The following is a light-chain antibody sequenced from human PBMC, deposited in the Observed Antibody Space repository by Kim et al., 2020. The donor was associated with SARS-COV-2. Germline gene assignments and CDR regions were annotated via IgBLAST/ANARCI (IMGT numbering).Light chain of an antibody. V-gene: IGLV1-40*01. CDR3: QSYDSSLSGYVV. CDR1: SSNIGAGYD. CDR2: GNN. J-gene: IGLJ2*01. Sequence: QPVLTQPPSVSGTPGHRVTISCTGSSSNIGAGYDVHWYQQLPGTAPKLLIYGNNNRPSGVPDRFSGSKSDTSASLAITGLQAEDEADYYCQSYDSSLSGYVVFGGGTQLTVL.